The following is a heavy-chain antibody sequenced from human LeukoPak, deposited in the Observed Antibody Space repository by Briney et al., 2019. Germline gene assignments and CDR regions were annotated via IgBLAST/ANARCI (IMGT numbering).Heavy chain of an antibody. J-gene: IGHJ3*01. V-gene: IGHV3-21*04. CDR1: GYTFTSYS. Sequence: GGSLKLSCAASGYTFTSYSMNWVRQAPGQGLEWISSISSNNSYIYYADSVKGRVTITTDNAKNTPYLQMKSLRSEDTALYYGTSCLVGGLRKLSDAFDFWGQGTMVTVSS. CDR2: ISSNNSYI. D-gene: IGHD2-15*01. CDR3: TSCLVGGLRKLSDAFDF.